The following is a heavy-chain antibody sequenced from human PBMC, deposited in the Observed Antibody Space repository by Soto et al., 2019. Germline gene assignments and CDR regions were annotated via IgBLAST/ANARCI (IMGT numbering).Heavy chain of an antibody. J-gene: IGHJ3*02. V-gene: IGHV3-30-3*01. CDR2: ISYDGSNK. CDR3: AREGQIDRSPITMIVAANLPRGAFDI. CDR1: GFTFSSYA. Sequence: VGSLRLSCAASGFTFSSYAMHWVRQAPGKGLEWVAVISYDGSNKYYADSVKGRFTISRDNSKNTLYLQMNSLRAEDTAVYYCAREGQIDRSPITMIVAANLPRGAFDIWGQGTMVTVSS. D-gene: IGHD3-22*01.